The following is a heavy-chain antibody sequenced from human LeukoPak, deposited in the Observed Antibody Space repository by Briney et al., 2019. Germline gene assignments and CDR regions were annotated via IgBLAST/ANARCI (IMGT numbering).Heavy chain of an antibody. J-gene: IGHJ5*02. V-gene: IGHV3-33*06. CDR3: AKGTTYYYDSSENWFDP. CDR2: IWYDGSNK. CDR1: GFTFSSYG. D-gene: IGHD3-22*01. Sequence: GRSLRLSCAASGFTFSSYGMHWVRQAPGEGLEWVAVIWYDGSNKYYADSVKGRFTISRDNPKNTLYLQMNSLRAEDTAVYYCAKGTTYYYDSSENWFDPWGQGTLVTVSS.